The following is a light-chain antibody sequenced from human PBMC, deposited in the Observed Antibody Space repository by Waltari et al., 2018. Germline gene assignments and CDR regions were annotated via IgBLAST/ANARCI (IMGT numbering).Light chain of an antibody. V-gene: IGKV4-1*01. Sequence: DIVMTQSPDSLAASLGERATINCKSSQSVLYSSNNKNCLAWYQQKPGQPPKLLIYWASTRESGVPDRFSGSGSGTDFTLTISSLQAEDVAVYYCQQYYSTPTFGQGTKVEIK. J-gene: IGKJ1*01. CDR2: WAS. CDR3: QQYYSTPT. CDR1: QSVLYSSNNKNC.